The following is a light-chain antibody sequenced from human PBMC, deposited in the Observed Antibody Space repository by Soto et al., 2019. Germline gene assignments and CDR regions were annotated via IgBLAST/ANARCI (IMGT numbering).Light chain of an antibody. CDR1: LGISTW. Sequence: DIHMTQSPSSVSASVRDRVTNTCRASLGISTWLAWYQQKPGKAPNLLIYATSSLQSGVPSRFSGTGSGTDFTLTITSLHPEDFAAHYCQHTNNFPLTFGPGTKVDI. CDR3: QHTNNFPLT. V-gene: IGKV1-12*01. J-gene: IGKJ3*01. CDR2: ATS.